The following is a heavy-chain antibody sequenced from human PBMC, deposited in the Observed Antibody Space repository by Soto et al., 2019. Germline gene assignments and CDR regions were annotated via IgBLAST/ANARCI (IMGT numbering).Heavy chain of an antibody. D-gene: IGHD3-22*01. J-gene: IGHJ6*03. CDR3: ARGGHDSSGYNLSYNMDV. CDR2: INHSGST. Sequence: QVQLQQWGAGLLKPSETLSLTCAVYGGSFSGYYWDWIRQPPGKGLEWIGEINHSGSTNYNPSLKRRVTISVDTSKNQFSLKLSSVTAADTAVYYCARGGHDSSGYNLSYNMDVWGKGTTVTVS. V-gene: IGHV4-34*01. CDR1: GGSFSGYY.